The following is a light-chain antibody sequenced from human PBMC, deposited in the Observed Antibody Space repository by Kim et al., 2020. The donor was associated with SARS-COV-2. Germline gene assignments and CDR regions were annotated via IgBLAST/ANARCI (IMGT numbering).Light chain of an antibody. J-gene: IGLJ2*01. Sequence: GKAARVSCGGKSIGSKGVHWYQRKSGQAPVLVIYYDSDQPSGIPERFSGSNSENTATLTISRVEAGDEADYYCQVWDSSSDHRVVFGGGTQLTVL. CDR2: YDS. CDR1: SIGSKG. V-gene: IGLV3-21*04. CDR3: QVWDSSSDHRVV.